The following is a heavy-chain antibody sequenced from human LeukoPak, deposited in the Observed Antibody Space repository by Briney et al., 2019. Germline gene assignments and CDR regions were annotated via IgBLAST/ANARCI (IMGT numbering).Heavy chain of an antibody. CDR2: INPDTGGP. D-gene: IGHD6-13*01. CDR3: ARGSSSRDYFDY. Sequence: ASVKVSCKASGYTFTGYYIHWVRQAPGQGLEWMGWINPDTGGPYYAQKFQGRVTMTRDTSISTAYMELSRLKSDDTAVYYCARGSSSRDYFDYWGRGTLVTVSS. V-gene: IGHV1-2*02. J-gene: IGHJ4*02. CDR1: GYTFTGYY.